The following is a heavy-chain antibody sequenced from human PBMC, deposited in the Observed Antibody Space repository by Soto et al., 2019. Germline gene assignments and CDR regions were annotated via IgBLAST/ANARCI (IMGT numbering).Heavy chain of an antibody. CDR1: GGSISSGGYY. CDR3: ARIIVVRLNNWFDP. CDR2: IYYSGST. J-gene: IGHJ5*02. V-gene: IGHV4-31*03. Sequence: SETLSLTCTVSGGSISSGGYYWSWIRQHPGKGLEWIGYIYYSGSTYYNPSLKSRVTISVDTSKNQFSLKLSSVTAADTAVYYCARIIVVRLNNWFDPWGQGTLVTVSS. D-gene: IGHD2-21*01.